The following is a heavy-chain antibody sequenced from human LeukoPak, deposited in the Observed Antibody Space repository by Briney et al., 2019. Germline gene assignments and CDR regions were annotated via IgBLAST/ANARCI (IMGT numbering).Heavy chain of an antibody. J-gene: IGHJ2*01. V-gene: IGHV4-59*01. Sequence: SETLSLTCTVSGGSISSYYWSWIRQPPGKGLEWIGYIYYSGSTNYNPSLKSRVTISVDTSKNQFSLKLSSVTAADTAVYYCARVMRGYSYGYAWYFDLWGRGTLVTVPS. CDR3: ARVMRGYSYGYAWYFDL. CDR2: IYYSGST. D-gene: IGHD5-18*01. CDR1: GGSISSYY.